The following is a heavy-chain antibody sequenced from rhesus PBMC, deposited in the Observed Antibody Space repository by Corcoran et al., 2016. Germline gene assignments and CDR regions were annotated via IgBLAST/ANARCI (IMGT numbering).Heavy chain of an antibody. V-gene: IGHV4-122*02. CDR3: ARVFGLVSPLAFDY. CDR1: GDSINSGYG. J-gene: IGHJ4*01. CDR2: ISYTGST. D-gene: IGHD3-3*01. Sequence: QLQLQESGPGLVQPSETLSLTCAVAGDSINSGYGGTWIRQPPGKGLEWIGYISYTGSTTYNPSLKIRVTISRATSKNQFSLRLTSVPAADTAVYYCARVFGLVSPLAFDYWGQGVLVTGSS.